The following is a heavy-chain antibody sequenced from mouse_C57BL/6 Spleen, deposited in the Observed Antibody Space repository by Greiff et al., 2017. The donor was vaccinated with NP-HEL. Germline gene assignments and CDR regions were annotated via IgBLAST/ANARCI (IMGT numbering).Heavy chain of an antibody. Sequence: EVQLQQSGPVLVKPGASVKMSCKASGYTFTDYYMNWVKQSHGKSLEWIGVINPYNGGTSYNQKFKGKATLTVDKSSSTAYMELNSLTSEDSAVYYCARYYGSSLPFAYWGQGTLVTVSA. CDR2: INPYNGGT. D-gene: IGHD1-1*01. V-gene: IGHV1-19*01. J-gene: IGHJ3*01. CDR1: GYTFTDYY. CDR3: ARYYGSSLPFAY.